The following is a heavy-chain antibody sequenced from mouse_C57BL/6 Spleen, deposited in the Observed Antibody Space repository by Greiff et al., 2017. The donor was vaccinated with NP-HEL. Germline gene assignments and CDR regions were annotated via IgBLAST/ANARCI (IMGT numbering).Heavy chain of an antibody. CDR2: IHPNSGST. J-gene: IGHJ1*03. V-gene: IGHV1-64*01. CDR1: GYTFTSYW. CDR3: AKGVTPYWYFDV. D-gene: IGHD2-2*01. Sequence: QVQLQQSGAELVKPGASVKLSCKASGYTFTSYWMHWVKQRPGQGLEWIGMIHPNSGSTNYNEKFKSKATLTVDKSSSTAYMQLSSLTSEDSAVYYCAKGVTPYWYFDVWGTGTTVTVSS.